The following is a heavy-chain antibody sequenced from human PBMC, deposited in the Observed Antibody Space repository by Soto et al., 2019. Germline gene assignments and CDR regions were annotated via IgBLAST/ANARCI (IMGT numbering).Heavy chain of an antibody. CDR3: ARVRHDSSGYYLAYFDY. Sequence: QVQLVQSGAEVKKPGASVKVSCKASGYTFTSYYMHWVRQAPGQGLEWMGIINPSGGSTSYAQKFQGRVTMTMDTSTSTVYMELSSLRSEDTAVYYCARVRHDSSGYYLAYFDYWGQGTLVTVSS. CDR1: GYTFTSYY. J-gene: IGHJ4*02. D-gene: IGHD3-22*01. V-gene: IGHV1-46*01. CDR2: INPSGGST.